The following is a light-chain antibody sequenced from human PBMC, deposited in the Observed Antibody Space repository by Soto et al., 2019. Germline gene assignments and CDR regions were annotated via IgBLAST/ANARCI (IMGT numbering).Light chain of an antibody. CDR1: KLGDKY. Sequence: SYELTQPPSVSVSPGQTASITCSGDKLGDKYACWYQQKPGQSPVLVIYQDIKRPSGIPERFSGSNSGNTATLTIGGTQAIDEADYSCQAWDSSTGVFGAGTKVTVL. V-gene: IGLV3-1*01. J-gene: IGLJ1*01. CDR3: QAWDSSTGV. CDR2: QDI.